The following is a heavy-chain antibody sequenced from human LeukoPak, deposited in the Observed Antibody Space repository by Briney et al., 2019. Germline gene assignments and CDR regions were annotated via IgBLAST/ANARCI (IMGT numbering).Heavy chain of an antibody. Sequence: ASVKVSCKASGYTFTSYGISWVRQAAGQGLEWMGWISAYNGNTNYAQKLQGRVTMTTDTSTSTAYMELRSLRSDDTAVYYCARAMVRGVILHYYGMDVWGQGTTVTVSS. D-gene: IGHD3-10*01. V-gene: IGHV1-18*01. J-gene: IGHJ6*02. CDR1: GYTFTSYG. CDR3: ARAMVRGVILHYYGMDV. CDR2: ISAYNGNT.